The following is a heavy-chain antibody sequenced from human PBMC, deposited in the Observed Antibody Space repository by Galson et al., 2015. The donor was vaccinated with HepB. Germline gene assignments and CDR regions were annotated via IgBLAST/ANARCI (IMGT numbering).Heavy chain of an antibody. CDR1: EFTFSSYA. J-gene: IGHJ4*02. CDR3: ARVADSDYGDHAHFDS. CDR2: IWYDGSNK. V-gene: IGHV3-33*01. Sequence: SLRLSCAASEFTFSSYAMHWVRQAPGRGLEWVAVIWYDGSNKYYADSVKGRFTISRDNFKNTLSLQMNNLRAEDTAIYYCARVADSDYGDHAHFDSWGLGTLVTVSS. D-gene: IGHD4-17*01.